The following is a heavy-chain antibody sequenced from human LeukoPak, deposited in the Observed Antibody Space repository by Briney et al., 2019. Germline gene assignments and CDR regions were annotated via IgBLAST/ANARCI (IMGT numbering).Heavy chain of an antibody. CDR3: ARQDGLLWFGEETWYNWFDP. J-gene: IGHJ5*02. CDR1: GYSFTSYW. D-gene: IGHD3-10*01. V-gene: IGHV5-51*01. Sequence: GESLKISCKGSGYSFTSYWIGWVRQMPGKGLEWMGIIYPGDSDTRYSPSFQGQVTISADKSISTAYLQWSSLKASDTAMYYCARQDGLLWFGEETWYNWFDPWGQGTLVTVSS. CDR2: IYPGDSDT.